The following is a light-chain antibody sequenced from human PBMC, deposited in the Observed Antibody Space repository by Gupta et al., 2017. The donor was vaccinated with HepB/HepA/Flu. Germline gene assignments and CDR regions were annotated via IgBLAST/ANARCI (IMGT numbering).Light chain of an antibody. CDR3: QQSYSNPRT. CDR1: QSMSSY. J-gene: IGKJ1*01. CDR2: AVS. Sequence: DIQMTQSPSSLSASVGDRVTITCRASQSMSSYLHWYQQKPWKAPKRLIYAVSSLQSGVPSRFSGSGAWTDFTLTISILQPEDFATDYCQQSYSNPRTCGQGTKVEIK. V-gene: IGKV1-39*01.